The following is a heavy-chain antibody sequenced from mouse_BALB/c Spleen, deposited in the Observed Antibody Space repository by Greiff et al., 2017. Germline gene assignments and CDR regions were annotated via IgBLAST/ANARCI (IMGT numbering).Heavy chain of an antibody. V-gene: IGHV2-9*02. D-gene: IGHD2-1*01. J-gene: IGHJ4*01. CDR3: ARSGLGNYDYAMDY. CDR1: GFSLTSYG. CDR2: IWAGGST. Sequence: VQLQQSGPGLVAPSQSLSITCTVSGFSLTSYGVHWVRQPPGKGLEWLEVIWAGGSTNYNSALMSRLSISKDNSKSQVFLKTNSLQTDDTAMYYCARSGLGNYDYAMDYWGQGTSVTVSS.